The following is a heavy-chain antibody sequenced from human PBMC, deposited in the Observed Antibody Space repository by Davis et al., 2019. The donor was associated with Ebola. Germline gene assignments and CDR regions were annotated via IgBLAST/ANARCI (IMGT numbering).Heavy chain of an antibody. J-gene: IGHJ6*04. CDR1: GFTFSGSA. CDR2: IRSKANSYAT. CDR3: AKGSVTIFGVAPDYYGMDV. V-gene: IGHV3-73*01. Sequence: GGSLRLSCAASGFTFSGSAMHWVRQASGKGLEWVGRIRSKANSYATAYAASVKGRFTISRDDSKNTAYLQMNSLRAEDTAVYYCAKGSVTIFGVAPDYYGMDVWGKGTTVTVSS. D-gene: IGHD3-3*01.